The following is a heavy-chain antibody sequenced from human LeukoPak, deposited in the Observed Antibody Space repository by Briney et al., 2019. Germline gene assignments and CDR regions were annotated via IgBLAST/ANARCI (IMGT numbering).Heavy chain of an antibody. J-gene: IGHJ4*02. D-gene: IGHD5-12*01. CDR2: IFGSGDST. CDR1: GFTISTYG. Sequence: GGSLRLSCAASGFTISTYGMNWVRQAPRKGLEWVSVIFGSGDSTYYADSVKGRFTISRDRSKNTLYLEMHSLRADDTAVYYCAKDQKPDSGYDIDYWGQGTLVTVPS. CDR3: AKDQKPDSGYDIDY. V-gene: IGHV3-23*01.